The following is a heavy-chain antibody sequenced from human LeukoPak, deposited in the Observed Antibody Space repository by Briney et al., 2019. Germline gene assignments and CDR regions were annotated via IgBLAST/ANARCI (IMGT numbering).Heavy chain of an antibody. J-gene: IGHJ5*02. D-gene: IGHD6-19*01. CDR2: IYSDGAT. CDR1: LASLVNYN. V-gene: IGHV4-4*07. CDR3: ARDRGSSGRADL. Sequence: SETLPPTGPFLLASLVNYNWSWLRRPAGKGLKWIGRIYSDGATNFNPSLKSRVSMSVDTSKNQISLKLSSVTAADTAVYYCARDRGSSGRADLWGQGTLVTVSS.